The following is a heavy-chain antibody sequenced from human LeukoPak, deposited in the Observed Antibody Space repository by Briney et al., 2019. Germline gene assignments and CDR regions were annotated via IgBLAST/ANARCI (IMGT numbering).Heavy chain of an antibody. V-gene: IGHV4-59*01. J-gene: IGHJ4*02. CDR2: IYFVGNT. Sequence: SETLSLTCTVSGGSISSYYWSWIRQPPGKRLEWIGYIYFVGNTNYNPSLKSRITISLDTSKNQISLKLTSVTAADMAVYYCARGNILTGYCFDFWGQGALVTVYS. D-gene: IGHD3-9*01. CDR3: ARGNILTGYCFDF. CDR1: GGSISSYY.